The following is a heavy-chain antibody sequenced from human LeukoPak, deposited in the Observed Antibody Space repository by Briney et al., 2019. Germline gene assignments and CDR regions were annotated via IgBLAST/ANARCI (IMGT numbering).Heavy chain of an antibody. Sequence: SETLSLTCTVSGGSISSYYWSWIRQPPGKGLEWIGYIYYSGSTYYNPSLKSRVTIFVDTSKNQFSLKLSSVTAADTAVYYCRLWSAGYAFDIWGQGTMVTVSS. CDR1: GGSISSYY. CDR3: RLWSAGYAFDI. J-gene: IGHJ3*02. D-gene: IGHD5-18*01. CDR2: IYYSGST. V-gene: IGHV4-59*04.